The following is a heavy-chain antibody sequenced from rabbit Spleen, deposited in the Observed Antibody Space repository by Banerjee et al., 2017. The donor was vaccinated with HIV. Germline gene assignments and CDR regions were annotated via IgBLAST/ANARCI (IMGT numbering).Heavy chain of an antibody. V-gene: IGHV1S40*01. D-gene: IGHD1-1*01. CDR3: ARYVKDTGYLLTRLDL. CDR1: GLDFSSSYW. J-gene: IGHJ3*01. CDR2: INTATGKA. Sequence: QSLEESGGDLVKPGASLTLTCKASGLDFSSSYWICWVRQAPGKGLEWIACINTATGKAVYASWAKGRFTISKTSSTTVTLQMTSLTAADTATYFCARYVKDTGYLLTRLDLWGPGTLVTV.